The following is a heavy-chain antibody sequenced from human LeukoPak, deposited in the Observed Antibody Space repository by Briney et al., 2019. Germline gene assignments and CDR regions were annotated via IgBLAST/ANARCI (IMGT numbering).Heavy chain of an antibody. J-gene: IGHJ6*02. D-gene: IGHD3-10*01. CDR2: ISCSGDHT. Sequence: GGSLRLSCAASGFTFSSYAMTWVRQAPGRGLEWVSAISCSGDHTFYADSVQGRFTISRDNSRNTLYLQMNSLRVDDTAVYYCATRVTMVRGVLGGGMDVWGQGTTVTVSS. CDR1: GFTFSSYA. CDR3: ATRVTMVRGVLGGGMDV. V-gene: IGHV3-23*01.